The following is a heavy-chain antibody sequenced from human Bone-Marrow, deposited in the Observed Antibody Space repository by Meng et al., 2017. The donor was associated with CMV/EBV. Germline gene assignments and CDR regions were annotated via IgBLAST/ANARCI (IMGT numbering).Heavy chain of an antibody. CDR3: ARGCLVVPAAMGAYSSQYYYGMDV. Sequence: GESLKISCAASGFNFDDYGMNWVRQAPGRGLEWVSGVNWNGGSTAYAGSVKGRFTISRDNAKNSLYLQMNSLRAEDTAVYYCARGCLVVPAAMGAYSSQYYYGMDVWGQGTTVTVSS. CDR2: VNWNGGST. CDR1: GFNFDDYG. J-gene: IGHJ6*02. V-gene: IGHV3-20*04. D-gene: IGHD2-2*01.